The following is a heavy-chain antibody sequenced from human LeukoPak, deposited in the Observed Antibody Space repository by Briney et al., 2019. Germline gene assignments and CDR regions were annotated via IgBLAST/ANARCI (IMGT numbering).Heavy chain of an antibody. CDR2: ISSSSSYI. CDR3: AKGDLITIFY. Sequence: GGSLGLSCAASGFTFSSYSMNWVRQAPGKGLEWVSSISSSSSYIYYADSVKGRFTISRDNAKNSLYLQMNSLRAEDTAVYYCAKGDLITIFYWGQGTLVTVSS. V-gene: IGHV3-21*04. D-gene: IGHD3-3*01. CDR1: GFTFSSYS. J-gene: IGHJ4*02.